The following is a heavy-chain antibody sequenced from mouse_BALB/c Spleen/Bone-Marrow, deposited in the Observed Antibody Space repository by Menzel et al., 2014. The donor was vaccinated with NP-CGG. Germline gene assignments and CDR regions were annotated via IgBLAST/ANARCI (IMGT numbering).Heavy chain of an antibody. CDR2: VWGDGST. D-gene: IGHD3-2*01. CDR1: GFSLTSYG. V-gene: IGHV2-3*01. J-gene: IGHJ4*01. CDR3: VRDTRAMDS. Sequence: VMLVESGPGLVAPSQSLSITCTVSGFSLTSYGVSWVRQPPGKGLEWLGAVWGDGSTNYHSALISRLSISKDNSKSQVFLKLNSLQTDDTATYYCVRDTRAMDSWGQGTSVTVSS.